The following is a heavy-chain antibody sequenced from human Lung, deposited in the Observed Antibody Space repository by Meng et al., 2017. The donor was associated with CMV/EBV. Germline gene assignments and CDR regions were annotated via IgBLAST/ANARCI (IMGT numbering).Heavy chain of an antibody. V-gene: IGHV4-39*01. Sequence: SXTXSLXCTVSGGSISSSSYYWGWIRQPPGKGLEWIGSIYYSGSTYYNPSLKSRVTISVDTSKNQFSLELSSVTAADAAVYYCSGHWWETTHNWYFDLWGRGTLVTVSS. CDR3: SGHWWETTHNWYFDL. J-gene: IGHJ2*01. CDR1: GGSISSSSYY. D-gene: IGHD1-26*01. CDR2: IYYSGST.